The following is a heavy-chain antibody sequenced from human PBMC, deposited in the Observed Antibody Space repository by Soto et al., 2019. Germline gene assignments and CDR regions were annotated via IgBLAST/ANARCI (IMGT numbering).Heavy chain of an antibody. CDR3: ARGTIGVFIVYYYYCMDV. D-gene: IGHD3-3*01. CDR1: GGTFSSYA. Sequence: SVKVSCKASGGTFSSYAISWVRQAPGQGLEWMGGIIPIFGTANYAQKFQGRVTITADESTSTAYMELSSLRSEDTAVYYCARGTIGVFIVYYYYCMDVWGQGTTVTVSS. CDR2: IIPIFGTA. J-gene: IGHJ6*02. V-gene: IGHV1-69*13.